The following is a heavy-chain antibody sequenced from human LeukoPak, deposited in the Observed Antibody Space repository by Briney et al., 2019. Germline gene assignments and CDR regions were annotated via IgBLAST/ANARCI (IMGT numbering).Heavy chain of an antibody. J-gene: IGHJ4*02. D-gene: IGHD5-18*01. CDR1: GYTFTSYY. CDR2: INPSGGST. V-gene: IGHV1-46*01. CDR3: AGEGYSYGYPGYYFDY. Sequence: ASVKVSCKASGYTFTSYYMHWVRQAPGQGLEWMGIINPSGGSTSYAQKFQGRVTMTRDMSTSTVYMELSSLRSEDTAVYYCAGEGYSYGYPGYYFDYWGQGTLVTVSS.